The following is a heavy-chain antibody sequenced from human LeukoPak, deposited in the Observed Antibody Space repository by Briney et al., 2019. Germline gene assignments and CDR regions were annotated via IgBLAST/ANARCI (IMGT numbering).Heavy chain of an antibody. D-gene: IGHD6-13*01. CDR2: IYYSGST. CDR3: AYGVAAAGLY. V-gene: IGHV4-39*01. Sequence: KPSETLSLTCTVPGCSISSSTYYWGWIRQPPGKGLEWIGSIYYSGSTYYNPSLKSRVTISVDTSKNQFSLKLSSVTAADPAVYSYAYGVAAAGLYWGQGTLVTVSS. CDR1: GCSISSSTYY. J-gene: IGHJ4*02.